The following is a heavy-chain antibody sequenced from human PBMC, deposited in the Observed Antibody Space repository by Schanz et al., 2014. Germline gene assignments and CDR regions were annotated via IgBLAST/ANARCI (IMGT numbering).Heavy chain of an antibody. D-gene: IGHD1-26*01. J-gene: IGHJ4*02. CDR2: IGNGGVTI. CDR1: GFAVDNYY. V-gene: IGHV3-48*01. CDR3: ARGGSGSHYRRDY. Sequence: EVQLVQSGGGLVQPGGSLRLSCAASGFAVDNYYMSCVRQAPGRGLEWVSYIGNGGVTIYYADSVKGRFTVSRDNAENALYLQMNSLRAEDTGLYFCARGGSGSHYRRDYWGQGTLXTVSS.